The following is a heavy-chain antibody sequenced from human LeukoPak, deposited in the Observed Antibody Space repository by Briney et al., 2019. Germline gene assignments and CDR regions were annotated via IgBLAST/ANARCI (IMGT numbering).Heavy chain of an antibody. V-gene: IGHV1-46*01. Sequence: GASVKVSCKASGYTFTSYYMHWVRQAPGQGLEWMGIINPSGGSTSHAQKCQGRVTMTRNTSIRTAYMELSSLRSEDTAVYYCARGQPLVFMAKVQLERSSYFDYWGQGTLVTVSS. CDR1: GYTFTSYY. J-gene: IGHJ4*02. D-gene: IGHD1-1*01. CDR3: ARGQPLVFMAKVQLERSSYFDY. CDR2: INPSGGST.